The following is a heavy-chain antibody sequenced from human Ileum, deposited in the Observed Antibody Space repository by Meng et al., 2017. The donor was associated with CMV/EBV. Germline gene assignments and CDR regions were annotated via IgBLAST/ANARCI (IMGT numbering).Heavy chain of an antibody. D-gene: IGHD2-21*01. J-gene: IGHJ4*02. CDR3: AREPPFVPADS. CDR1: AGSLIGYS. V-gene: IGHV4-34*01. CDR2: VSHSGST. Sequence: CCEVLLRPTCTLAPTSVASAGSLIGYSWGVIPQAAGKWLEWMAGVSHSGSTNYNPSLKSRVTISIDTSKNQFSLTLSSVTAADTAVHSCAREPPFVPADSWGQGTLVTVSS.